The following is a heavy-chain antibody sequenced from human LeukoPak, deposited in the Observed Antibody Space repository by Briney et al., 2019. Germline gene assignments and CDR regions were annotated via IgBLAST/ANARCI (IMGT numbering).Heavy chain of an antibody. CDR1: GGSISSSSYY. V-gene: IGHV4-39*07. CDR2: IYYSGST. D-gene: IGHD6-13*01. CDR3: ARDVGGSSWYGRGMQRFDP. J-gene: IGHJ5*02. Sequence: SETLSLTCTVSGGSISSSSYYWGWIRQPPGKGLEWIGSIYYSGSTYYNPSLKSRVTISVDTSKNQFSLKLSSVTAADTAVYYCARDVGGSSWYGRGMQRFDPWGQGTLVTVSS.